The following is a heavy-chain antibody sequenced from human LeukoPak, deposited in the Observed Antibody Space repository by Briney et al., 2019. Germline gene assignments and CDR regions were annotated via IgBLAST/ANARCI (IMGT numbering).Heavy chain of an antibody. J-gene: IGHJ4*02. V-gene: IGHV1-18*01. D-gene: IGHD2-2*01. CDR2: ISAYNGNT. Sequence: ASVKVSCKASGYTFTSYGISWVRQAPGQGLEWMGWISAYNGNTNYAQKLRGRVTMTTDTSTSTAYMELRSLRSDDTAVYYCARLIGYCSSTSCDTRIHFDYWGQGTLVTVSS. CDR1: GYTFTSYG. CDR3: ARLIGYCSSTSCDTRIHFDY.